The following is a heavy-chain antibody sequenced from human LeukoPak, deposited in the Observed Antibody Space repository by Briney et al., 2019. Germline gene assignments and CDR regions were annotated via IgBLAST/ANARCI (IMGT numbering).Heavy chain of an antibody. CDR2: ISAYDGNT. J-gene: IGHJ6*02. Sequence: GASVKVSCKASGYTFTSYGISWVRQAPGQGLEWMGWISAYDGNTNNAQKLQGRVTMTTDTSTSTAYMDLRSLRSDDTAVYYCARVWDYGGYYYYYGMDVWGQGTTVTVSS. V-gene: IGHV1-18*01. CDR1: GYTFTSYG. D-gene: IGHD4-23*01. CDR3: ARVWDYGGYYYYYGMDV.